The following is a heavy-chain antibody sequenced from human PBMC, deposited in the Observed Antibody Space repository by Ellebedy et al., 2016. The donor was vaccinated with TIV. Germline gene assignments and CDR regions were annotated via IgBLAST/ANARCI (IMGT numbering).Heavy chain of an antibody. CDR1: GGSIGSYY. CDR3: ARVIVRSYEDF. D-gene: IGHD3-16*02. Sequence: SETLSLTCTVSGGSIGSYYWTWIRQPPGKGLEWIGHTPYSGSTNYNPSLKSQVTISIDTSKNQFSLRLTSVTASDTAVYYCARVIVRSYEDFWGQGTLVTVSS. V-gene: IGHV4-59*01. CDR2: TPYSGST. J-gene: IGHJ4*02.